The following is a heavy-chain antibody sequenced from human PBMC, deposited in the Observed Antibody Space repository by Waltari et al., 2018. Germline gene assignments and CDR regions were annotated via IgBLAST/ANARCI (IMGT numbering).Heavy chain of an antibody. Sequence: EVQLLESGGGLVQPGGYLRILCAASGFTFSSDDMNWVRQAPGKGREWVSYITNSGGSTYHADSVPCPFPLSRDNSKNMLSLQMHSLRAASSSFSSSSLLPFLPFPFSLSHWGQGTLVTVSS. CDR2: ITNSGGST. CDR1: GFTFSSDD. CDR3: SLLPFLPFPFSLSH. V-gene: IGHV3-23*01. J-gene: IGHJ4*02.